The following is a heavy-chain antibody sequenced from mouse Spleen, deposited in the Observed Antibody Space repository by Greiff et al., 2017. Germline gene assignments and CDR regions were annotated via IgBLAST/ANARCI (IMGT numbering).Heavy chain of an antibody. D-gene: IGHD2-14*01. J-gene: IGHJ2*01. CDR2: INPSNGRT. CDR1: GYTFTSYW. Sequence: QVQLKQSGAELVKPGASVKLSCKASGYTFTSYWMHWVKQRPGQGLEWIGEINPSNGRTNYNEKFKSKATLTVDKSSSTAYMQLSSLTSEDSAVYYCAREAYRYGDYFDYWGQGTTLTVSS. CDR3: AREAYRYGDYFDY. V-gene: IGHV1S81*02.